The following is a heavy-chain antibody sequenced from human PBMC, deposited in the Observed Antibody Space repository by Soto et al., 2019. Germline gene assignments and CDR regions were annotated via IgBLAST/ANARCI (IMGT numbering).Heavy chain of an antibody. Sequence: PGESLKISCKGSGYRFTNYWISWVRQMPGKGLEWMGRIDPSDSHSNYSPTFQGHISISADKSINTAYLQWTSVKASDTAMYYCARQGLDYYGSGSYGYNYFGMDVWGQGTTVTVSS. D-gene: IGHD3-10*01. J-gene: IGHJ6*02. CDR1: GYRFTNYW. CDR2: IDPSDSHS. CDR3: ARQGLDYYGSGSYGYNYFGMDV. V-gene: IGHV5-10-1*01.